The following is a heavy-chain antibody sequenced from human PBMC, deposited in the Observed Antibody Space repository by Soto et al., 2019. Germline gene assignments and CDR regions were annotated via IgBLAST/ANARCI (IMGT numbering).Heavy chain of an antibody. J-gene: IGHJ5*02. V-gene: IGHV3-7*01. CDR1: GFTFSSYW. D-gene: IGHD6-19*01. CDR2: IKQDGSEK. Sequence: EVQLVESGGGLVQPGGSLRLSCAASGFTFSSYWMSWVRQAPGKGLEWVANIKQDGSEKYYVDSVKGRFTISRDNAKNSLYLQMNSLRAEDTAVYYCARDTEHSSGQNWFDPWGQGTLVTVSS. CDR3: ARDTEHSSGQNWFDP.